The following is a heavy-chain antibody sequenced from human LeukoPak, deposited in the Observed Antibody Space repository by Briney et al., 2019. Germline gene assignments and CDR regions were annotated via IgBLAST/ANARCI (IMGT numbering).Heavy chain of an antibody. J-gene: IGHJ4*02. CDR3: ARENWYLDY. CDR2: INTDGSST. D-gene: IGHD1-1*01. V-gene: IGHV3-74*01. Sequence: GGSLRLSCAASGFTFSKNWMHWVRQVPGKGLVWVSRINTDGSSTGYADSVEGRFTISRDNAKYTLYLQMSSLRAEDTAVYYCARENWYLDYWGQGTLVTVSS. CDR1: GFTFSKNW.